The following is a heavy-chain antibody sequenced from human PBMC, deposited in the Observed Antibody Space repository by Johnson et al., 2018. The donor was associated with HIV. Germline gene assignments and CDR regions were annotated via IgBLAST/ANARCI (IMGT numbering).Heavy chain of an antibody. Sequence: QVQLVESGGGVVQPGRSLRLSCAASGFTFSSYAMHWVRQAPGKGLDWVSFIRYDGSTKYYADSVKARFTISRDNSKNTLYLQMNSLRAEDTAVYYCAREGRRDAFDIWGQGTMVTVSS. CDR2: IRYDGSTK. J-gene: IGHJ3*02. CDR1: GFTFSSYA. V-gene: IGHV3-30*04. CDR3: AREGRRDAFDI.